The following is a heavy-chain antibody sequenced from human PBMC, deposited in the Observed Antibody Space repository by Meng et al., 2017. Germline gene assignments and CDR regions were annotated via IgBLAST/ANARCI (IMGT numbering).Heavy chain of an antibody. CDR1: GYTFPSYY. D-gene: IGHD3-16*01. V-gene: IGHV1-46*01. J-gene: IGHJ1*01. CDR2: INPSGGST. Sequence: ASVPVSCKASGYTFPSYYMHWVRQAPGQGREWMGIINPSGGSTSYAQKFQGRVTMTRDTYTSTVYMELISLRSEDTAVYYCARVGLDAEYFQHWGQGTLVTVSS. CDR3: ARVGLDAEYFQH.